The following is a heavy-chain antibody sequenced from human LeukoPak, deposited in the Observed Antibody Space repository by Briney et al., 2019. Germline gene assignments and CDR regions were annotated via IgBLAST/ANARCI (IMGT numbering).Heavy chain of an antibody. CDR2: ISYDGSNK. Sequence: GGSLRLSCAASGFTFSSYAMHWVRQAPGKGLEWVAVISYDGSNKYYADSVKGRFTISRDNSKNTLYLQMNSLRAEDTAVYYCARDPLRGRPLYCSSTSCWSGWFDPWGQGTLVTVSS. J-gene: IGHJ5*02. CDR1: GFTFSSYA. V-gene: IGHV3-30-3*01. D-gene: IGHD2-2*01. CDR3: ARDPLRGRPLYCSSTSCWSGWFDP.